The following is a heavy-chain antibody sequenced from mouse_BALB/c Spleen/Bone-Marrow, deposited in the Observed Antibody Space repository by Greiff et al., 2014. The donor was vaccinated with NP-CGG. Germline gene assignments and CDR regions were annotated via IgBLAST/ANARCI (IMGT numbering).Heavy chain of an antibody. V-gene: IGHV1-4*02. Sequence: VQLQQSGAELARPGASVEMSCKASGYTFTTYTIQWVKRRPGQGLEWIGYIVPSSGYTDYNQKFKDKTSLTADKSSNTAYIQLSSLTSADSSVYYCASEARSGAWFPYWGQGTLVSVSA. CDR1: GYTFTTYT. CDR2: IVPSSGYT. J-gene: IGHJ3*01. CDR3: ASEARSGAWFPY.